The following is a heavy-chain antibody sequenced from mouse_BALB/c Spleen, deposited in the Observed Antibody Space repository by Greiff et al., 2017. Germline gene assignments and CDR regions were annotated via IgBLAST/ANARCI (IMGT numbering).Heavy chain of an antibody. CDR3: ARHTDPHYFDY. D-gene: IGHD1-1*01. Sequence: DVKLVESGGGLVKLGGSLKLSCAASGFTFSSYYMSWVRQTPEKRLELVAAINSNGGSTYYPDNVKGRFTISRDNAKNTLYLQMSSLKSEDTALYYCARHTDPHYFDYWGQGTTLTVSA. CDR2: INSNGGST. V-gene: IGHV5-6-2*01. J-gene: IGHJ2*01. CDR1: GFTFSSYY.